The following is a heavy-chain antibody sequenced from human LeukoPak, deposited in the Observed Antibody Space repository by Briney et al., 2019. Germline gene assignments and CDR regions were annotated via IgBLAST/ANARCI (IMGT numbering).Heavy chain of an antibody. Sequence: ASVKVSCKASGYTFTSYDINWVRQTTGQGLEWMGWMNPNSGNTGYTKKFQGRVTITRNTSISTAYMELSSLISEDTAVYYCARLCYDSSGYYCPLDYWGQGTLVTVSS. D-gene: IGHD3-22*01. CDR2: MNPNSGNT. CDR3: ARLCYDSSGYYCPLDY. J-gene: IGHJ4*02. V-gene: IGHV1-8*03. CDR1: GYTFTSYD.